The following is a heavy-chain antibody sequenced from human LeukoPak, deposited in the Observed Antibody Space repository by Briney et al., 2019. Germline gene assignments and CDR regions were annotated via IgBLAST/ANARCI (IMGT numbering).Heavy chain of an antibody. CDR2: IYSGGST. V-gene: IGHV3-53*01. CDR1: GFTVSSNY. J-gene: IGHJ4*02. Sequence: GGSLRLSFAASGFTVSSNYMSWVRPAPGKGLEWDSVIYSGGSTYYADSVKGRFTISRDNSKNTLYLQMNSLRAEDTAVYYCARGAIAAAGLIDYWGQGTLVTVSS. D-gene: IGHD6-13*01. CDR3: ARGAIAAAGLIDY.